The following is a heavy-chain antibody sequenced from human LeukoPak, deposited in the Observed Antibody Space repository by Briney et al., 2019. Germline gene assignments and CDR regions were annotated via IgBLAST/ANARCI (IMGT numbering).Heavy chain of an antibody. D-gene: IGHD5-24*01. J-gene: IGHJ6*02. CDR2: IDWNSGSI. Sequence: GRSLRLSCAASGFTFDDYAMYWVRQAPGKGLEWVSAIDWNSGSIDYADSVKGRFAISGDNAKNSLWLQMNSLRAEDTALYYCVQGRGPYYYYYGMDVWGQGTTVTVSS. V-gene: IGHV3-9*01. CDR3: VQGRGPYYYYYGMDV. CDR1: GFTFDDYA.